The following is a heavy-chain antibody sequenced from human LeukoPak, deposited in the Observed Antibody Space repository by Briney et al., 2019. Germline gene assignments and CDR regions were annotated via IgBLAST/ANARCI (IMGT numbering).Heavy chain of an antibody. CDR3: ARRDGSSWPKINFDY. CDR1: GGSISSSTYY. J-gene: IGHJ4*02. Sequence: SETLSLTCTVSGGSISSSTYYWGWIRQPPGKGLEWIGSIYYGGSTYYNPSLKSRVTISVDTSKNQFSLKLSSVTAADTAVYYCARRDGSSWPKINFDYWGQGILVTVSS. CDR2: IYYGGST. D-gene: IGHD6-13*01. V-gene: IGHV4-39*01.